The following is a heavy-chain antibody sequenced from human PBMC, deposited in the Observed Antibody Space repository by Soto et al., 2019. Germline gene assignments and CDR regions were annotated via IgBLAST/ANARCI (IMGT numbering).Heavy chain of an antibody. J-gene: IGHJ6*02. CDR2: ISYDGSNK. V-gene: IGHV3-30-3*01. D-gene: IGHD6-19*01. CDR1: GFTFSSYA. Sequence: GGSLRLSCAASGFTFSSYAMHWVRQAPGKGLEWVAVISYDGSNKYYADSVKGRFTISRDNSKNTLYLQMNSLRAEDTAVYYCARDLAGVAVAGSADYYYYGMDVWGQGTTVTVSS. CDR3: ARDLAGVAVAGSADYYYYGMDV.